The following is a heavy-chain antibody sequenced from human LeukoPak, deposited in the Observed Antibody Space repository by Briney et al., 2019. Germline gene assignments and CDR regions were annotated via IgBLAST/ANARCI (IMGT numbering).Heavy chain of an antibody. V-gene: IGHV4-4*07. CDR1: GGSISSYY. D-gene: IGHD2-21*01. CDR2: IYSSGTSP. J-gene: IGHJ3*02. CDR3: AREGDTGPIPQNDFDI. Sequence: SETLSLTCSVSGGSISSYYWSWIRQPAGKGLEWIGRIYSSGTSPNYNPSLKSRLTMSVDTSRNQFSLKLSSVTAADTAVYYCAREGDTGPIPQNDFDIWGQGTMVTVSS.